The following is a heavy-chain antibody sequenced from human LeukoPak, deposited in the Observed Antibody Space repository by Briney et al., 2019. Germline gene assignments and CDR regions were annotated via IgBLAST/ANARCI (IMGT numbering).Heavy chain of an antibody. D-gene: IGHD3-10*01. CDR3: AKERKVRGVITPYYFDY. J-gene: IGHJ4*02. CDR1: GFTFSSYA. CDR2: ISGSGGST. Sequence: GGSLRLSCAASGFTFSSYAMSWVRQAPGKGLEWVSAISGSGGSTYYADSVKGRFIISRDNSKNTLYLQMNSLRAEDTAVYYCAKERKVRGVITPYYFDYWGQGTLVTVSS. V-gene: IGHV3-23*01.